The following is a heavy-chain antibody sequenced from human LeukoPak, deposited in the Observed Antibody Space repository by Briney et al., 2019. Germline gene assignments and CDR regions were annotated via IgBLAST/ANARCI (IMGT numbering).Heavy chain of an antibody. Sequence: PSETLSLTCTVSGGSISGYYWSWIRQPPGKGLEWIGYIDYSGYSSYSPSLKSRVTISLDTSKNQFSLSLRSVTAADTDVYFCARDRSDSSGYPSNLDCWGQGALVTVSS. CDR3: ARDRSDSSGYPSNLDC. D-gene: IGHD3-22*01. V-gene: IGHV4-59*01. J-gene: IGHJ4*02. CDR2: IDYSGYS. CDR1: GGSISGYY.